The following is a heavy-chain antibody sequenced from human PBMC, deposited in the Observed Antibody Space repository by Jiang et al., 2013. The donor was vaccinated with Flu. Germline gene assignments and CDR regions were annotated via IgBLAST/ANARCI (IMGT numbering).Heavy chain of an antibody. V-gene: IGHV4-59*08. D-gene: IGHD3-3*01. CDR1: GGSISSYY. J-gene: IGHJ5*02. CDR2: IYYSGST. Sequence: TLSLTCTVSGGSISSYYWSWIRQPPGKGLEWIGYIYYSGSTNYNPSLKSRVTISVDTSKNQFSLKLSSVTAADTAVYYCARQLERITIFGVVILGFDPWGQGTLVTVSS. CDR3: ARQLERITIFGVVILGFDP.